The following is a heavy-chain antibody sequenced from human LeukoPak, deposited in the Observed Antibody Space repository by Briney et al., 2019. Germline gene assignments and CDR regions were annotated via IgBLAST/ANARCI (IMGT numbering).Heavy chain of an antibody. Sequence: GGSLRLSCAASGFTFSRLWMHWVRQAPGKGLQWISRINSDGSRTDFADFVKGRFTVSRDNAKNTLYLQVNNLRAEDTAVYYCARGPNSNWSGLDFWGQGTLLTVSS. V-gene: IGHV3-74*01. J-gene: IGHJ4*02. CDR3: ARGPNSNWSGLDF. CDR2: INSDGSRT. CDR1: GFTFSRLW. D-gene: IGHD6-6*01.